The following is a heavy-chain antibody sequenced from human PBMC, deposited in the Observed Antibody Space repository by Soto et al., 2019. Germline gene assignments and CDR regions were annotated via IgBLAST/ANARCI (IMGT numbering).Heavy chain of an antibody. D-gene: IGHD6-19*01. V-gene: IGHV4-4*07. CDR3: ARDGEYTSGWYSFDS. Sequence: SETLSLTCTVSGASISDYYWSWIRQPAGQALEWIGRVYVTGTTYFNPSLKSRVTMSVDTSNNQVSLKLSSVTAADSAIYYCARDGEYTSGWYSFDSWGPGTLVTVSS. CDR1: GASISDYY. J-gene: IGHJ5*01. CDR2: VYVTGTT.